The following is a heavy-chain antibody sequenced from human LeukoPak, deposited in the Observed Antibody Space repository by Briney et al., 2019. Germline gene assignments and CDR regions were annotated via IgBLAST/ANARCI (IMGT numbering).Heavy chain of an antibody. D-gene: IGHD5-12*01. CDR3: ALDIVATIGQYNWFDP. Sequence: ASVKVSCKASGGTFSSYAISWVRQAPGQGLEWMGRIIPIFGTANYAQKFQGRVTFTTDESTSTAYMELSSLRSEDTAVYYCALDIVATIGQYNWFDPWGQGTLVTVSS. CDR1: GGTFSSYA. CDR2: IIPIFGTA. J-gene: IGHJ5*02. V-gene: IGHV1-69*05.